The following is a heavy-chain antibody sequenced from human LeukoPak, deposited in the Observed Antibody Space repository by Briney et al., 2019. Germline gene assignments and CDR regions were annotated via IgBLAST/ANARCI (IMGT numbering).Heavy chain of an antibody. Sequence: GASVKVSCKVSGYTVTELSMHWVRQAPGKGLEWMAGFDPEDGETIYAQKFQGRVTLTEDTSTDTAYMELSSLRSEDTAVYFCATGSPIFHYYFYYMDVWGKGTTVTVSS. CDR3: ATGSPIFHYYFYYMDV. D-gene: IGHD2/OR15-2a*01. CDR2: FDPEDGET. V-gene: IGHV1-24*01. J-gene: IGHJ6*03. CDR1: GYTVTELS.